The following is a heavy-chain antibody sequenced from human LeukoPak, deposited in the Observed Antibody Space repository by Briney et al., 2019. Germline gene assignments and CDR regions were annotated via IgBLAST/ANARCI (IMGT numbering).Heavy chain of an antibody. J-gene: IGHJ3*02. CDR3: ARDFLYDSTGYDAFDI. V-gene: IGHV4-30-4*01. D-gene: IGHD3-22*01. CDR1: GGSISNGDFC. Sequence: SQTLSLTCTVSGGSISNGDFCWTWIRQPPGKGLEWIGYLHYSGYTYHNPSLKSRITTSIDTSKNQFSLKLSSVTAADTAVYYCARDFLYDSTGYDAFDIWGPGTMVTVSS. CDR2: LHYSGYT.